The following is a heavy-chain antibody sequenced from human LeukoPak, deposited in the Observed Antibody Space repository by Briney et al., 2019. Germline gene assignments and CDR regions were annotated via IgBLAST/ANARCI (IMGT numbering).Heavy chain of an antibody. CDR2: ISGSGGST. CDR3: AKGQEYYYYYMDV. J-gene: IGHJ6*03. Sequence: PGGSLRLSCAVSGFTFSSYSMSWVRQAPGKGLEWVSAISGSGGSTYYADSVKGQFTISRDNSKNTLYLQMNSLRAEDTAVYYCAKGQEYYYYYMDVWGKGTTVTVSS. V-gene: IGHV3-23*01. CDR1: GFTFSSYS.